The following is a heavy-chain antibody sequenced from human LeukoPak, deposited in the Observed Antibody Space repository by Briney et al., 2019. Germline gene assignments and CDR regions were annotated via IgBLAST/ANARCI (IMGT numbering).Heavy chain of an antibody. CDR2: ISSSSSYI. CDR1: GFTFSSYS. V-gene: IGHV3-21*01. Sequence: GGSLRLSCAASGFTFSSYSMNWVRQAPGKGLEWVSSISSSSSYIYYADSVKGRFTISRDNAKNSLYLQMNSLRAEDTAVYYCARGGVDFWSGYSGAAFWRGQGTLVTVSS. D-gene: IGHD3-3*01. J-gene: IGHJ4*02. CDR3: ARGGVDFWSGYSGAAFW.